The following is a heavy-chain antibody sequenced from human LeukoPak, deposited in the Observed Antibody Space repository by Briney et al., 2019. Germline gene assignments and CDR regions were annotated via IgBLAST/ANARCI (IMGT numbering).Heavy chain of an antibody. J-gene: IGHJ4*02. V-gene: IGHV1-8*01. CDR3: ARGRRGSYQLLELVVPYY. D-gene: IGHD2-2*01. CDR1: GYTFTSYD. Sequence: GASVKVSCKASGYTFTSYDINWVRQATGQGLEWMGWMNPNSGNTGYAQKFQGRVTMTRNTSISTAYMELSSLRSEDTAVYYCARGRRGSYQLLELVVPYYWGQGTLVTVSS. CDR2: MNPNSGNT.